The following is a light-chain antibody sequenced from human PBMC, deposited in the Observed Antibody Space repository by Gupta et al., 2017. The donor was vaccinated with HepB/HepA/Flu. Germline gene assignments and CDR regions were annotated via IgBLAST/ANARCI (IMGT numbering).Light chain of an antibody. CDR1: QIISTF. CDR3: QESDSTSWT. J-gene: IGKJ1*01. Sequence: DIQMTQSPSSLSASVGDRVTITCRASQIISTFLNWYQQKPGKAPKLLIYAASTLHSGVPSRFSGSGSGTEFSLIISRLQPEDFASYYCQESDSTSWTFGQGTKVEIK. CDR2: AAS. V-gene: IGKV1-39*01.